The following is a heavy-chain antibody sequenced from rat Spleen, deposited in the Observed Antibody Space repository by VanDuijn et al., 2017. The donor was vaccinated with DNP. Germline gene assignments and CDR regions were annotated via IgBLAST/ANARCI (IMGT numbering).Heavy chain of an antibody. CDR2: ISYGGST. CDR1: GYSLSCNY. J-gene: IGHJ2*01. CDR3: ARWTRYFDA. V-gene: IGHV3-1*01. D-gene: IGHD1-4*01. Sequence: EVYLHESGPDLVKPSPSPTLTCSFPGYSLSCNYWGWIRKFPGSEMDWIGHISYGGSTRYNPSLKSRISITRDTSKNQFFLQLNSLTTEDTATYYCARWTRYFDAWGQGVMVTVSS.